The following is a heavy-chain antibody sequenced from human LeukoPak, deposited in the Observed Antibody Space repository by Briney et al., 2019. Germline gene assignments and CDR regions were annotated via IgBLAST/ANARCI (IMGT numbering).Heavy chain of an antibody. J-gene: IGHJ4*02. CDR1: GYTFTGYY. CDR3: ARDSYSSSWAPLDY. D-gene: IGHD6-13*01. Sequence: ASVKVSCKAPGYTFTGYYMHWVRQAPGQGLEWMGRINPNRGGTNYAQKFQGRVTMTRDTSISTAYMELSRLRSDDTAVYYCARDSYSSSWAPLDYWGQGTLVTVSS. V-gene: IGHV1-2*06. CDR2: INPNRGGT.